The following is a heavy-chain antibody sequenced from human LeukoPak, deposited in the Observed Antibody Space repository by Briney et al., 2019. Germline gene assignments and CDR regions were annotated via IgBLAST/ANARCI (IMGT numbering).Heavy chain of an antibody. CDR3: SKGSLTIFGVVLYDYCYMGG. J-gene: IGHJ6*03. V-gene: IGHV3-23*01. Sequence: GGSLRLSCAASGFTFSSSAMSWVRQAPGKGLEWVSAIIGSGVSTYYADSGEGRFSISRDNSKNTRYLQKYSLRAEDTAVDYCSKGSLTIFGVVLYDYCYMGGWGKGTTVS. CDR2: IIGSGVST. CDR1: GFTFSSSA. D-gene: IGHD3-3*01.